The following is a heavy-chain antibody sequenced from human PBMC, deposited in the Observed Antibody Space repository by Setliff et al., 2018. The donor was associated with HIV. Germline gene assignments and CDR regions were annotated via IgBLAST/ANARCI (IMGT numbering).Heavy chain of an antibody. J-gene: IGHJ6*02. CDR1: GYTFTGYY. CDR3: ARESSGWSPPYYGMDV. D-gene: IGHD6-19*01. CDR2: INPNSGGT. Sequence: ASVKVSCKASGYTFTGYYIHWVRQAPGQGLEWMGWINPNSGGTNYAQNFQGRVTMTRVTSIRTAYMEMSRLRSDDTAMYYCARESSGWSPPYYGMDVWGQGTTVTVSS. V-gene: IGHV1-2*02.